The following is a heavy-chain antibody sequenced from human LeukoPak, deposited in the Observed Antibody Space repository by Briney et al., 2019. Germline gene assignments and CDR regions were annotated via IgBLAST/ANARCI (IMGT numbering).Heavy chain of an antibody. J-gene: IGHJ3*02. Sequence: GRSLRLSCAASGFTFDDYAKHWVRQAPGKGLEWVSGISWNSGSIGYADSVKGRFTISRDNAKNSLYLQMNSLRAEDTALYYCAKDMGFGEMVAFDIWGQGTMVTVSS. CDR1: GFTFDDYA. CDR3: AKDMGFGEMVAFDI. V-gene: IGHV3-9*01. CDR2: ISWNSGSI. D-gene: IGHD3-10*01.